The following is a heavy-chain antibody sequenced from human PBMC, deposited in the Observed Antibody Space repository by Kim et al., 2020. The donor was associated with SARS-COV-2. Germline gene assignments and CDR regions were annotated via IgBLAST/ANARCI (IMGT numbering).Heavy chain of an antibody. Sequence: SVKVFCKASGGTFSSNGISWVRQAPGLGLEWMGGIFPMFDTTNYAQKFQGRVTITADESTSTSYMDLSSLRSDDTGVYYCAREALTATPPAFDYWGQGTLVTVSS. V-gene: IGHV1-69*13. CDR1: GGTFSSNG. CDR3: AREALTATPPAFDY. CDR2: IFPMFDTT. D-gene: IGHD2-2*01. J-gene: IGHJ4*02.